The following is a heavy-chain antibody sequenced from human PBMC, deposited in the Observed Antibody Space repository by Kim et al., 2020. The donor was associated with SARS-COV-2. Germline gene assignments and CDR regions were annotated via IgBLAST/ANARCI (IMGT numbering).Heavy chain of an antibody. CDR3: ARGLKGSGSYYKIPALDYYGMDV. CDR1: GGSFSGYY. V-gene: IGHV4-34*01. J-gene: IGHJ6*02. CDR2: INHSGST. D-gene: IGHD3-10*01. Sequence: SETLSLTCAVYGGSFSGYYWSWIRQPPGKGLECIGEINHSGSTNYNPSLKSRVTISVDTSKNQFSLKLSSVTAADTAVYYCARGLKGSGSYYKIPALDYYGMDVWGQGTTVTVSS.